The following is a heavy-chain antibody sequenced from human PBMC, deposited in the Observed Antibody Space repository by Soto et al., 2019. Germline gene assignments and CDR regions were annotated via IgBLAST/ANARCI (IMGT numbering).Heavy chain of an antibody. Sequence: GASVKVSCKASGGTFSSYAISWVRQAPGQGLEWMGGIIPIFGTANYAQKFQGRVTITADESTSTAYMELSSLRYEDTAVYYGARVAGTTRGGDCLHFQHWGQGTLVTVSS. V-gene: IGHV1-69*13. CDR3: ARVAGTTRGGDCLHFQH. CDR1: GGTFSSYA. CDR2: IIPIFGTA. D-gene: IGHD2-21*02. J-gene: IGHJ1*01.